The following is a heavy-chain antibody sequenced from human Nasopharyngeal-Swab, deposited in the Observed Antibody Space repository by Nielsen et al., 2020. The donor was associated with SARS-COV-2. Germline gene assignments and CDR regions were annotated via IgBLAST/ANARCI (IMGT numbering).Heavy chain of an antibody. CDR2: IKKDGSEK. V-gene: IGHV3-7*01. J-gene: IGHJ3*02. CDR3: VWMGDYTWNGFDI. D-gene: IGHD1-26*01. Sequence: WIRQPPGKGLEWVANIKKDGSEKYYVDSVKGRFTISRDNTKNSVYLQMNSLRAEDTAVYYCVWMGDYTWNGFDIWGQGTMVTVSS.